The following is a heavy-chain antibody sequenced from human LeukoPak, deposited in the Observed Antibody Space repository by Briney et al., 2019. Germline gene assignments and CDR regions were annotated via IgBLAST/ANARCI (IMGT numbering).Heavy chain of an antibody. CDR1: GFTVSSNY. CDR3: ARVDGGGSYPFDY. D-gene: IGHD1-26*01. CDR2: IYSGGST. Sequence: GGSLRLSCAASGFTVSSNYMSWVRQAPGKGLEWVSVIYSGGSTYYADSVKGRFTISRDNSKNSLYLQMNSLRAEDTAVYYCARVDGGGSYPFDYWGQGTLVTVSS. V-gene: IGHV3-53*01. J-gene: IGHJ4*02.